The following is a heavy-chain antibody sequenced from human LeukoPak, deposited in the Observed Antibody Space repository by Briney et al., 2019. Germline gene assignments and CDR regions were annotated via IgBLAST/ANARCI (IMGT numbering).Heavy chain of an antibody. CDR2: ISWNSGSI. CDR3: AKVLSSGWYGDAVDI. CDR1: GFTFDDYA. Sequence: GGSLRLSCAASGFTFDDYAMHWVRQAPGEGLEWVSGISWNSGSIGYADSVKGRFTISRDNAKNSLYLQMNSLRAEDTALYYCAKVLSSGWYGDAVDIWGKGTMVTV. J-gene: IGHJ3*02. D-gene: IGHD6-19*01. V-gene: IGHV3-9*01.